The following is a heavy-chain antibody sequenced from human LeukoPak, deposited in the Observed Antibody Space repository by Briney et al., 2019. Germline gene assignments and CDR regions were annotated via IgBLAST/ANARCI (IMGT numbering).Heavy chain of an antibody. V-gene: IGHV3-30-3*01. CDR2: ISYDGSNK. D-gene: IGHD6-19*01. Sequence: GGSLRLSCAASGFTFSSYAMHWVRQAPGKGLEWVAVISYDGSNKHYADSMKGRFTISRDNSKNTLYLQMNSLRAEDTAVYYCARDDGIAVAGPVDYWGQGTLVTVSS. CDR3: ARDDGIAVAGPVDY. J-gene: IGHJ4*02. CDR1: GFTFSSYA.